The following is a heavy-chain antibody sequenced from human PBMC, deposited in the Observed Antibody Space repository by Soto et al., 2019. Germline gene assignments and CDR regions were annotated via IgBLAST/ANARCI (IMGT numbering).Heavy chain of an antibody. CDR3: ARSEPLVTTPPSGMDV. CDR1: GYTFTGYY. V-gene: IGHV1-2*04. J-gene: IGHJ6*02. Sequence: ASVTVSCKASGYTFTGYYMHWVRQAPGQGLEWMGWINPNSGGTNYAQKFQGWVTMTRDTSISTAYMELSRLRSDDTAVYYCARSEPLVTTPPSGMDVWGQGPTVTVSS. CDR2: INPNSGGT. D-gene: IGHD4-17*01.